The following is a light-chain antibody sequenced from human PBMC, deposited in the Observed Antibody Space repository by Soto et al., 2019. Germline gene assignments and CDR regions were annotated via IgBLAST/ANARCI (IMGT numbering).Light chain of an antibody. V-gene: IGLV1-51*01. Sequence: QAVLTQPPSVSAAPGQKVTISCSGSSSNIGNSYVSWYRQLPGTAPKLLIYETDKRTTGTPERFSGSNSGNTATLTISRVEAGDDADYFCQVWDIGSEHYVCGAGTKVTVL. CDR1: SSNIGNSY. CDR3: QVWDIGSEHYV. CDR2: ETD. J-gene: IGLJ1*01.